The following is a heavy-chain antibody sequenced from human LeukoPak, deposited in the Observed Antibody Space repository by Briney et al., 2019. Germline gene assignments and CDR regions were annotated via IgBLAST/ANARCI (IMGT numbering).Heavy chain of an antibody. CDR3: ARDSSYYDSSGYPALDAFDI. D-gene: IGHD3-22*01. CDR2: ISYDGSNK. Sequence: PGGSLRLSCAASGFTFSSYAMHWVRQAPGKGLEWVAVISYDGSNKYYADSVKGRFTISRDNSKNTLYLQMNSLRAEDTAVYYCARDSSYYDSSGYPALDAFDIWGQGTMVTVSS. V-gene: IGHV3-30*04. J-gene: IGHJ3*02. CDR1: GFTFSSYA.